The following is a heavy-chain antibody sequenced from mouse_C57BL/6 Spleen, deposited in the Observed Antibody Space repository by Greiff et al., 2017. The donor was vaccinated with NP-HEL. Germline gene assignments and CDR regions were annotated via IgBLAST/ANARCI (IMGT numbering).Heavy chain of an antibody. J-gene: IGHJ4*01. V-gene: IGHV14-2*01. CDR3: ARSITGTDYAMDY. CDR1: GFNVKDYY. D-gene: IGHD4-1*01. Sequence: EVMLVESGAELVKPGASVKLSCTASGFNVKDYYMHWVKQRTEQGLEWIGRIDPEDGETKYAPKFQGKATITADTSSNTAYLQLSSLTSEDTAVYYCARSITGTDYAMDYWGQGTSVTVSS. CDR2: IDPEDGET.